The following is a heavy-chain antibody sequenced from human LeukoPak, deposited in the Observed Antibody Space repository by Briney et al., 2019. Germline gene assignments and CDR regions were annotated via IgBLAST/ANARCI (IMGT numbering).Heavy chain of an antibody. CDR1: GYTFTSHD. CDR2: VNAKSGDT. CDR3: ARGGVRAGTGGLDP. V-gene: IGHV1-8*01. Sequence: ASVKVSCKASGYTFTSHDINWVRQATGQGLEWMGYVNAKSGDTGYAQKFQGRVTMTGNTSISTAYMELSSLRSEDTAVYYCARGGVRAGTGGLDPWGQGTLVTVSS. J-gene: IGHJ5*02. D-gene: IGHD1-1*01.